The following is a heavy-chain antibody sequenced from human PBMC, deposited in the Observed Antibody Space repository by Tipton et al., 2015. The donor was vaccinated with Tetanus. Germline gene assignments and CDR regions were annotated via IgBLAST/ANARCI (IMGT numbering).Heavy chain of an antibody. Sequence: TLSLTCSVSGGSVNSGTYYWSWIRQPPGKGLEWIAYIFHSGSTNYSPSLKSRVAISMDTSKNQISLKLSSVTAADTAVYYCARRSYCSSSRCFDAFDLWGQGTMVTVSS. CDR3: ARRSYCSSSRCFDAFDL. V-gene: IGHV4-61*01. CDR2: IFHSGST. CDR1: GGSVNSGTYY. D-gene: IGHD2-2*01. J-gene: IGHJ3*01.